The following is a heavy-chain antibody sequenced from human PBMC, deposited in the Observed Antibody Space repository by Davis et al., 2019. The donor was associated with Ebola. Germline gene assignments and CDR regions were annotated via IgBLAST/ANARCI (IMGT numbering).Heavy chain of an antibody. CDR1: GFTFSTYW. Sequence: GESLKISCAVSGFTFSTYWMSWVRQAPGKGLVWVSRMNSDGSSTSYADSVKGRFTISRDNAKSTLYLQLDSLRAEDTAVYYCAREGTRYNSFDDGFDLWGQGTMVTVSS. CDR2: MNSDGSST. CDR3: AREGTRYNSFDDGFDL. D-gene: IGHD1-20*01. V-gene: IGHV3-74*01. J-gene: IGHJ3*01.